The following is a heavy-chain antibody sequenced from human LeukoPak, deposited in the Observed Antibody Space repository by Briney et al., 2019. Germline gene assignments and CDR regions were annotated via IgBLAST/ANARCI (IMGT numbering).Heavy chain of an antibody. J-gene: IGHJ4*02. Sequence: SETLSLTCTASGGSISSSSYYWGWIRQPPGKGLEWIGSIYYSGGTYYNPSLKSRVTISVDTSKNQFSLKLSSVTAADTAVYYCARSSIAAAAPDYWGQGTLVTVSS. D-gene: IGHD6-13*01. CDR2: IYYSGGT. V-gene: IGHV4-39*07. CDR1: GGSISSSSYY. CDR3: ARSSIAAAAPDY.